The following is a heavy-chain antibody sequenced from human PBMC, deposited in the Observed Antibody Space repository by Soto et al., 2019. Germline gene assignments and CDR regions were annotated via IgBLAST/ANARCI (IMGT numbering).Heavy chain of an antibody. CDR2: INPNVGGT. V-gene: IGHV1-2*02. CDR3: ARGGREVPRIPYDT. J-gene: IGHJ5*02. CDR1: GYTFSDYY. Sequence: QVQLVQSGAEVKKPGASVYVSCKASGYTFSDYYVHWVRQAPGQGLEWMGWINPNVGGTSYARKLQGRVTMTRDTSISTVYMKLTRLSPDDTAIYYCARGGREVPRIPYDTWGQGTRVTVSS. D-gene: IGHD3-16*01.